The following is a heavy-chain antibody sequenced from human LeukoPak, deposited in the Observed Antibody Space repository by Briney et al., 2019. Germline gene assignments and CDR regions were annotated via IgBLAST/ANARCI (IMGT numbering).Heavy chain of an antibody. D-gene: IGHD2-15*01. CDR3: ARGRRHCSGGSCYSLDY. V-gene: IGHV3-23*01. CDR2: ISNSGGST. CDR1: GFTFSSYA. Sequence: GGSLRLSCAASGFTFSSYAMSWVRQAPGKGLEWVSLISNSGGSTYYADSVKGRFTISRDNSKNTLYLQMNSLRAEDTAVYYCARGRRHCSGGSCYSLDYWGQGTLVTVSS. J-gene: IGHJ4*02.